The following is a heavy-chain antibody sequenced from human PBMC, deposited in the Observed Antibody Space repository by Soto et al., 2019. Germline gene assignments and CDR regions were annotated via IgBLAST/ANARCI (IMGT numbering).Heavy chain of an antibody. D-gene: IGHD1-1*01. CDR1: GGSVSSGSYY. CDR3: AMRPIESERWANRWFDP. V-gene: IGHV4-61*01. J-gene: IGHJ5*02. CDR2: IYYSGST. Sequence: QVQLQESGPGLVKPSETLSLTCTVSGGSVSSGSYYWSWIRQPPGKGLEWIGYIYYSGSTNYNPSLKSRVTISVDTSKNQFSLKLSSVTAADTAVYYCAMRPIESERWANRWFDPWGQGTLVTVSS.